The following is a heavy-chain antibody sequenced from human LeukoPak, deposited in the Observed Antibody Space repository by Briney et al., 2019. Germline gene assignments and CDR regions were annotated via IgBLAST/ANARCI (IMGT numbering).Heavy chain of an antibody. CDR3: AKGSDRSGSYYLDY. CDR2: INSNSYTI. CDR1: GFSFGDYY. V-gene: IGHV3-11*01. Sequence: GGSLRLSCEASGFSFGDYYMTWIRQAPGKGLEWISNINSNSYTIYYADSVKGRFTISRDNAKRSLYLQMDRLRAEDTAVYYCAKGSDRSGSYYLDYWGQGTLVTVSS. J-gene: IGHJ4*02. D-gene: IGHD3-10*01.